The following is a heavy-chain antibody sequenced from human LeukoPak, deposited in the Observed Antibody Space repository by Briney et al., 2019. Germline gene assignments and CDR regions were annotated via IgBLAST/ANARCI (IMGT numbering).Heavy chain of an antibody. CDR3: ARGNPHLRDCTGECLDC. CDR2: IYYSGST. Sequence: SETLSLTCTVSGGSISSSSYYWGWIRQPPGKGLEWIGSIYYSGSTYCNPSLKSRVTISVDRSRNQFSLKLSSVTAADTAFYYCARGNPHLRDCTGECLDCWGQGTLVTVSS. J-gene: IGHJ4*02. V-gene: IGHV4-39*07. CDR1: GGSISSSSYY. D-gene: IGHD2-8*02.